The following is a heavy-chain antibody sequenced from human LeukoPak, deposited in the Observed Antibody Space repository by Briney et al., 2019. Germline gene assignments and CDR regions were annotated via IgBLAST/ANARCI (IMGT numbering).Heavy chain of an antibody. CDR1: GYTFTGYY. CDR3: ARDGFEIVATLFYY. D-gene: IGHD5-12*01. V-gene: IGHV1-2*02. Sequence: ASVTVSCKASGYTFTGYYMHWVRQAPGQGLEWMGWINPNSGGTNYAQKFQGRVTMTRDTSISTAYMELSRLRSDDTAVYYCARDGFEIVATLFYYWGQGTLVTVSS. CDR2: INPNSGGT. J-gene: IGHJ4*02.